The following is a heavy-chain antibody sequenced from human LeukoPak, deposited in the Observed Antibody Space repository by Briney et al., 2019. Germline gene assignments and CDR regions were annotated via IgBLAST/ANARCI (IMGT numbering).Heavy chain of an antibody. J-gene: IGHJ4*02. V-gene: IGHV3-53*01. CDR2: IYSGGST. CDR3: ARRAGGYSHPYDY. CDR1: GFTVSTNY. Sequence: PGGSLRLSCVVSGFTVSTNYMSWVRQAPGKGLEWVSLIYSGGSTYYADSVKDRFTISRDNSKNTLYLQMNSLRAEDTAVYYCARRAGGYSHPYDYWGQGTLVTVSS. D-gene: IGHD4-23*01.